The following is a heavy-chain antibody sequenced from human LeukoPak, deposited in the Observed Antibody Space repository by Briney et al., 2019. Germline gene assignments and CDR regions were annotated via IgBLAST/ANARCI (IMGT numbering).Heavy chain of an antibody. J-gene: IGHJ4*02. V-gene: IGHV3-7*03. CDR1: GFVFRNFW. CDR2: IKSDGSKT. D-gene: IGHD3-10*01. Sequence: GGSLRLSCEVSGFVFRNFWMKWVRQAPGKGLEWVANIKSDGSKTYYVDAVKGRFTISRDNAKNSLYLQMHGLRPEDTAAYYCARGSDDRGVYDYWGQGTLVTVSS. CDR3: ARGSDDRGVYDY.